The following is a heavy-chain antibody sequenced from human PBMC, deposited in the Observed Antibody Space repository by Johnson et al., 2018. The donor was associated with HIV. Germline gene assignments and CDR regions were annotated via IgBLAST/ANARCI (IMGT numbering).Heavy chain of an antibody. CDR2: ISYSGSST. V-gene: IGHV3-23*04. D-gene: IGHD3-22*01. CDR3: AREISRYYYDYAAFDL. Sequence: EVQLVESGGGLVQPGGSLKLSCAASGFTFSGSAMHWVRQAPGKGLQWVSAISYSGSSTYSADSVKGRFTISRDNYRSTVYLHMINLRADDTALYYCAREISRYYYDYAAFDLWGQGTTVTVSS. J-gene: IGHJ3*01. CDR1: GFTFSGSA.